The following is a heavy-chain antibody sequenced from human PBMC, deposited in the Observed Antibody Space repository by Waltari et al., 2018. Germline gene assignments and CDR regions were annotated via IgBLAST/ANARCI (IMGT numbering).Heavy chain of an antibody. CDR1: GGTFSSYA. CDR2: IIPIFGTA. CDR3: AREGYCGGDCYRHWFDP. Sequence: QVQLVQSGAEVKKPGSSVKVSCKASGGTFSSYAIIWVRQAPGQGLEWMGGIIPIFGTANYAQKCQGRVTITADESTSTADMELSSLRSEDTAVYYCAREGYCGGDCYRHWFDPWGQGTLVTVSS. D-gene: IGHD2-21*02. J-gene: IGHJ5*02. V-gene: IGHV1-69*01.